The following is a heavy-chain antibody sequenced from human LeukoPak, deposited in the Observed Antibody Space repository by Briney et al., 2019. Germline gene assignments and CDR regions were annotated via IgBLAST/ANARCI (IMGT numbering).Heavy chain of an antibody. CDR1: GGTFSSYA. CDR3: AREGDTAMAAFDY. Sequence: SVKVSCKASGGTFSSYAISWVRQAPGQGLEWMGGIIPIFGTANYAQKFQGRVTITADKSTSTAYMELSSLRSEDTAVYYCAREGDTAMAAFDYWGQGTLVTVSS. CDR2: IIPIFGTA. J-gene: IGHJ4*02. D-gene: IGHD5-18*01. V-gene: IGHV1-69*06.